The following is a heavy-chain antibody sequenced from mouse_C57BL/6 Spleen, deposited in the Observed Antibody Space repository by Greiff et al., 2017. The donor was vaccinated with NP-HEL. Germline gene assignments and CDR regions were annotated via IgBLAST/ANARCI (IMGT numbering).Heavy chain of an antibody. CDR2: INPSSGYT. CDR1: GYTFTSYW. CDR3: ARWNTTVDYAMDY. Sequence: VQVVESGAELAKPGASVKLSCKASGYTFTSYWMHWVKQRPGQGLEWIGYINPSSGYTKYNQKFKDKATLTADKSSSTAYMQLSSLTYEDSAVYYCARWNTTVDYAMDYWGQGTSVTVSS. D-gene: IGHD1-1*01. V-gene: IGHV1-7*01. J-gene: IGHJ4*01.